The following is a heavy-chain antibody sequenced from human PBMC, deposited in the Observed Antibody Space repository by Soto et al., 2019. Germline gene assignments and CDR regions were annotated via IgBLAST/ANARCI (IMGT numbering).Heavy chain of an antibody. CDR3: ARAMSGLWPRKEGAFDI. CDR2: IIPIFGTA. Sequence: QVQLVQSGAEVKKPGSSVKVSCKASGGTFSSYAISWVRQAPGQGLEWMGGIIPIFGTANYAQKFQGRVTITADESTSTAYMELSSLRSEDTAVYSCARAMSGLWPRKEGAFDIWGQGTMVTVSS. D-gene: IGHD5-18*01. V-gene: IGHV1-69*01. CDR1: GGTFSSYA. J-gene: IGHJ3*02.